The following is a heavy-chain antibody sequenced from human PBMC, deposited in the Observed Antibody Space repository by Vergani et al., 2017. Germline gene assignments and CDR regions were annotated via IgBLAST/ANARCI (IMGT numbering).Heavy chain of an antibody. CDR2: VHRNGNT. CDR3: ARQNPYGSAHVDF. D-gene: IGHD3-10*01. V-gene: IGHV4-38-2*01. J-gene: IGHJ4*02. Sequence: QVDLQESGPGLVKSSETLSLNCAVSGYSVGSGYYWGWISQPPGRGLEWIGCVHRNGNTYYTSSLRSRATISKDTSKNQFSLGLTSVTAADPAVYYCARQNPYGSAHVDFWGRGVLVTVSA. CDR1: GYSVGSGYY.